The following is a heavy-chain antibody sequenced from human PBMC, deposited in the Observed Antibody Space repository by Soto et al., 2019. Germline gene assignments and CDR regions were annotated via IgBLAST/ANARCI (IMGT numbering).Heavy chain of an antibody. J-gene: IGHJ6*03. V-gene: IGHV1-69*02. D-gene: IGHD2-2*01. CDR1: GDTFSSYT. Sequence: QVQLVQSGAEVKTPGSSVKVSCKSSGDTFSSYTINWVRQAPGQGLEWMGRIIPIVGMVNFAQRFEGRITITADKFTSTAYMELSSLSSEDTAVYYCARALPAKLNYYYYMDVWGKGTTVTVSS. CDR2: IIPIVGMV. CDR3: ARALPAKLNYYYYMDV.